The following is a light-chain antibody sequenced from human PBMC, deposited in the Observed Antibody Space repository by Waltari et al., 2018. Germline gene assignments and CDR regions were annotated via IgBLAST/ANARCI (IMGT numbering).Light chain of an antibody. CDR1: QSVRSN. J-gene: IGKJ4*01. V-gene: IGKV3-15*01. CDR2: GAF. Sequence: EIVMTQSPATLSVSPGDRATLSCRASQSVRSNLGWYQQKPGQAPRLLIYGAFTRATGIPAGFSGSGSGTEFTLTISSLQSEDFAVYYCQQYDNWSALTFGGGTKVEIK. CDR3: QQYDNWSALT.